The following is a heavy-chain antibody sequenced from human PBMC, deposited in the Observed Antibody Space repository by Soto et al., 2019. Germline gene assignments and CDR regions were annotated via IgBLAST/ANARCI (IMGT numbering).Heavy chain of an antibody. J-gene: IGHJ6*02. Sequence: EVQLVESGGGLVQPGGSLRLSCAASGFTFSDHYMDWVRQAPGKGLEWVGRTRNKAYTYTTEYAASVKGRFTISRDDSKNTLYLQMNSLKTEDTAVEYCWTSLWSGYSYGMDVWGQGTTVTVSS. CDR3: WTSLWSGYSYGMDV. CDR1: GFTFSDHY. CDR2: TRNKAYTYTT. V-gene: IGHV3-72*01. D-gene: IGHD3-3*01.